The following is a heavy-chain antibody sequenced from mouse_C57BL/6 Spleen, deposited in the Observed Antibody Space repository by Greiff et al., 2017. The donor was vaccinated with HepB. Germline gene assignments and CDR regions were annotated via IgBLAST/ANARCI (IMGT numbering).Heavy chain of an antibody. J-gene: IGHJ3*01. CDR3: AGAWDYDGGAWFAY. Sequence: VQLQQPGAELVRPGPSVKLSCKASGYTFTSYWMHWVKQRPGQGLEWIGVIDPSDSYTNYNQKFKGKATLTVDTSSSTAYMQLSSLTSEDSAVYYCAGAWDYDGGAWFAYWGQGTLVTVSA. D-gene: IGHD2-4*01. V-gene: IGHV1-59*01. CDR1: GYTFTSYW. CDR2: IDPSDSYT.